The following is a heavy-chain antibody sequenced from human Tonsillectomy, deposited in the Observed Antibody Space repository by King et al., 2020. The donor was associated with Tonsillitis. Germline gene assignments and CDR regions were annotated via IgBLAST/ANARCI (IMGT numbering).Heavy chain of an antibody. V-gene: IGHV3-11*01. Sequence: VQLVESGGGLVKPGGSLRLSCAASGFTFSDYYMSWIRQAPGKGLEWVSNISGGGITIYYADSVRGRFTISRDNAKNSLYLQMNSLRAEDTAVYYCARDLQSYGYDYWGQGTLVTVSS. D-gene: IGHD5-18*01. CDR2: ISGGGITI. CDR3: ARDLQSYGYDY. CDR1: GFTFSDYY. J-gene: IGHJ4*02.